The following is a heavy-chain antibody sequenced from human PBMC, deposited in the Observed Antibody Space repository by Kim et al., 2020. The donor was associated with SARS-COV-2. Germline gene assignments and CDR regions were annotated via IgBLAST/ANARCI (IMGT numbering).Heavy chain of an antibody. CDR3: ATQLPSDLYAFDI. CDR2: IWYDGSNK. J-gene: IGHJ3*02. D-gene: IGHD2-2*01. CDR1: GFTFSSYG. V-gene: IGHV3-33*01. Sequence: GGSLRLSCAASGFTFSSYGMPWVRQAPGKGLEWVAVIWYDGSNKYYADSVKGRFTISRDNSKNTLNLQMNSLRAEDTAVYYCATQLPSDLYAFDIWGQGTMVSVSS.